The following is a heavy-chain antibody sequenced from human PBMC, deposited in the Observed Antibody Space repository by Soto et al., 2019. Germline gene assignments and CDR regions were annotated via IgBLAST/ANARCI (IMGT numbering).Heavy chain of an antibody. CDR3: ASGGVTIFGVVTSDAFDI. CDR2: TRNKANSYTT. J-gene: IGHJ3*02. D-gene: IGHD3-3*01. CDR1: GFTFSDHY. Sequence: PGGSLRLSCAASGFTFSDHYMDWVRQAPGKGLEWVGRTRNKANSYTTEYAASVKGRFTISRDDSKNSLYLQMNSLKTEDTAVYYCASGGVTIFGVVTSDAFDIWGQGTMVTVSS. V-gene: IGHV3-72*01.